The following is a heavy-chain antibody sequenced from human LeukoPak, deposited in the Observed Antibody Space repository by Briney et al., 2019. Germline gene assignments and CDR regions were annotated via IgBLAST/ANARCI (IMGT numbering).Heavy chain of an antibody. CDR3: AREDYGDHGWFDP. V-gene: IGHV4-34*01. CDR2: INHSGST. J-gene: IGHJ5*02. CDR1: GGSFSGYY. D-gene: IGHD4-17*01. Sequence: SETLSLTCAVYGGSFSGYYWSWIRQPPGKGLEWIGEINHSGSTNYNPSLKSRVTMSVDTSKNQFSLKLSSVTAADTAVYYCAREDYGDHGWFDPWGQGTLVTVSS.